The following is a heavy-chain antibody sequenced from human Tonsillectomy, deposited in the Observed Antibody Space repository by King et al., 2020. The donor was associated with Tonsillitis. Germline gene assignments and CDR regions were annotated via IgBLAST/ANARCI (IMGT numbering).Heavy chain of an antibody. V-gene: IGHV3-11*01. CDR1: GFTFRDYY. CDR2: ISSSGSTI. CDR3: ARDGVTIFGVVTNDAFDI. D-gene: IGHD3-3*01. Sequence: VQLVESGGGLVKPGGSLRLSCAASGFTFRDYYMSWIRQAPGKGLEWVSYISSSGSTIYYADSLKGRFTISRDNAKNSLYLQMNSLRAEDTAVYYCARDGVTIFGVVTNDAFDIWGQGTMVTVSS. J-gene: IGHJ3*02.